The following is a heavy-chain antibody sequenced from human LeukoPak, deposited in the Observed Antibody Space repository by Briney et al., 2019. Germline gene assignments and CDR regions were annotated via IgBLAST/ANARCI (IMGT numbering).Heavy chain of an antibody. J-gene: IGHJ3*02. CDR2: INHSGST. Sequence: KPSETLSLTCAVYGGSFSGYYWSWIRQPPGKGLEGIGEINHSGSTNYNPSLKSRVTISVETSKNQFSLKLSSVTAADTDVYYCARPGNYYDSSGLSEPFDMWGQGTMVTVSS. CDR3: ARPGNYYDSSGLSEPFDM. V-gene: IGHV4-34*01. CDR1: GGSFSGYY. D-gene: IGHD3-22*01.